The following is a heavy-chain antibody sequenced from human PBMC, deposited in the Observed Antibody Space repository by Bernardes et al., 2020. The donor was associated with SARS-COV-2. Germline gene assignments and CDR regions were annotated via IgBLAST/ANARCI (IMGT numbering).Heavy chain of an antibody. V-gene: IGHV3-66*02. Sequence: GGSLRLSCAASGFAVSSNYMSWVRQAPGKGPEWVSRIYTDGRTVYADSVKGRFTICRDHSENTVFLQMKSMRPEDSAMYYCSAYCSSTSCQASLGYVHYYAMDVCGPGTTVTVSS. CDR1: GFAVSSNY. J-gene: IGHJ6*02. D-gene: IGHD2-2*01. CDR3: SAYCSSTSCQASLGYVHYYAMDV. CDR2: IYTDGRT.